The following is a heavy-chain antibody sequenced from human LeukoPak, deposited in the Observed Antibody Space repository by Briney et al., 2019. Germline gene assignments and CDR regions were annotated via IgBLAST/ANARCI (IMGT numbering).Heavy chain of an antibody. V-gene: IGHV1-18*01. D-gene: IGHD3-22*01. Sequence: ASVKVSCKASGYTFTSYGISWVRQAPGQGLEWMGWISAYNGNTNYAQKLQGRVTMTTDTSTSTAYMGLRSLRSDDTAVYYCARDLTYDSSGYYPNWFDPWGQGTLVTVSS. J-gene: IGHJ5*02. CDR3: ARDLTYDSSGYYPNWFDP. CDR1: GYTFTSYG. CDR2: ISAYNGNT.